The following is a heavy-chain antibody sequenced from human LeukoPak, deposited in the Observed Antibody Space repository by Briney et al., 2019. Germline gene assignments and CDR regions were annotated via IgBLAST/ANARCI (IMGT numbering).Heavy chain of an antibody. CDR1: GYTFTSYG. V-gene: IGHV1-18*01. CDR3: ARVAVEWLAAHSTPNFDY. CDR2: ISAYNGNT. J-gene: IGHJ4*02. D-gene: IGHD6-19*01. Sequence: ASVKVPCKASGYTFTSYGISWVRQAPGQGLEWMGWISAYNGNTNYAQKLQGRVTMTTDTSTSTAYMELRSLRSDDTAVYYCARVAVEWLAAHSTPNFDYWGQGTLVTVSS.